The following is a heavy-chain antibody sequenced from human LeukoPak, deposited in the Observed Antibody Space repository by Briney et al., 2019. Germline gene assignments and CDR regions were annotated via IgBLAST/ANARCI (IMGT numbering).Heavy chain of an antibody. CDR1: GGSISSYY. J-gene: IGHJ5*02. CDR2: IYNSGST. CDR3: ARGYSSSWYFNWFDP. V-gene: IGHV4-59*08. D-gene: IGHD6-13*01. Sequence: SSETLTLTCTVSGGSISSYYWSWVRQPPGKGLEWIGYIYNSGSTNYNPSLKSPVTISVDTSKNQFSLKLTSVTAADTAVYYCARGYSSSWYFNWFDPWGQGTLVTVSS.